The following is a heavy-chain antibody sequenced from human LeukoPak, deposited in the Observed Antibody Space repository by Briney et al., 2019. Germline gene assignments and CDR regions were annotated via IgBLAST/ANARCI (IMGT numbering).Heavy chain of an antibody. CDR3: ARDDPGYSGYDFS. J-gene: IGHJ4*02. CDR2: IIPIFGTA. V-gene: IGHV1-69*01. Sequence: ASVKVSCKASGGTFSSYAISWVRQAPGQGLEWTGGIIPIFGTANYAQKFQGRVTITADESTSTAYMELSSLRSEDTAVYYCARDDPGYSGYDFSWGQGTLVTVSS. D-gene: IGHD5-12*01. CDR1: GGTFSSYA.